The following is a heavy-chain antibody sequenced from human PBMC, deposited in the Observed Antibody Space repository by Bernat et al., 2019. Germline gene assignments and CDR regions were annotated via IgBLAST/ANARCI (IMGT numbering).Heavy chain of an antibody. CDR3: ARDRAYCGGDCYRRGGWFDP. Sequence: EVHLVESGGGLIQPGGSLRLSCAASGFTVSSNYMSWVRQAPGKGLEWVSVIYSGGSTYYADSVKGRFTISRDNSKNTLYLQMNSLRAEDTAVYYCARDRAYCGGDCYRRGGWFDPWGQGTLVTVSS. V-gene: IGHV3-53*01. CDR1: GFTVSSNY. CDR2: IYSGGST. D-gene: IGHD2-21*02. J-gene: IGHJ5*02.